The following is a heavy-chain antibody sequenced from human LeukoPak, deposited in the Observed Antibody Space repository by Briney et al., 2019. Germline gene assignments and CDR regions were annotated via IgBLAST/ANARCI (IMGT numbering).Heavy chain of an antibody. CDR3: ARDYYGS. V-gene: IGHV3-66*03. D-gene: IGHD3-22*01. J-gene: IGHJ5*02. Sequence: PGGSLRLSCAASGFTVSNNYMRWVRQAPGKGLEWVSSIYSRGSTSYVDSVKGRFTISRDNSKNTLFLQMNSLRVEDTAVYYCARDYYGSWGQGTLVTVSS. CDR1: GFTVSNNY. CDR2: IYSRGST.